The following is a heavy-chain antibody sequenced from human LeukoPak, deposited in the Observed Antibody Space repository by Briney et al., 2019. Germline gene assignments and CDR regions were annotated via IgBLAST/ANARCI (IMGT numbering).Heavy chain of an antibody. Sequence: SETLSLPCTVSGGFISSYYWSWIRQPPGKGLEWIGYIYHSGSTKYNPSLKSRVTISVDTSKNQFSLKLSSVTAADTAVYYCARDGYSGNDGLWGQGSLVTVCS. CDR1: GGFISSYY. CDR3: ARDGYSGNDGL. V-gene: IGHV4-59*01. CDR2: IYHSGST. J-gene: IGHJ4*02. D-gene: IGHD5-12*01.